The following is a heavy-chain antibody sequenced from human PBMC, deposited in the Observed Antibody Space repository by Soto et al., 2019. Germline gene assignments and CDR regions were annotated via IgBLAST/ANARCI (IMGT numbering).Heavy chain of an antibody. V-gene: IGHV3-33*01. CDR2: IVNDGSEQ. J-gene: IGHJ5*02. D-gene: IGHD4-17*01. CDR3: ARDDLYGDNGLDL. CDR1: GFSFSTHG. Sequence: QVQLVESGGGVVRPGRSLRLSCAATGFSFSTHGMHWVRQAPGKRLEWVAVIVNDGSEQQYADSVKGRFTISRDNARNILYLQMSNLRAEDTALYYCARDDLYGDNGLDLWCQGALVTVSS.